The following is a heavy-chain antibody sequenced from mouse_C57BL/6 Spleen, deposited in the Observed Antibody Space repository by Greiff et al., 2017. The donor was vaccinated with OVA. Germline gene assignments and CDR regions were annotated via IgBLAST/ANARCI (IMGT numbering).Heavy chain of an antibody. CDR1: GFTFSSYA. CDR3: ARGLTGSWFAY. CDR2: ISDGGSYT. D-gene: IGHD4-1*01. Sequence: EVKLQESGGGLVKPGGSLKLSCAASGFTFSSYAMSWVRQTPEKRLEWVATISDGGSYTYYPDNVKGRFTISRDNAKNNLYLQMSHLKSEDTAMYYCARGLTGSWFAYWGQGTLVTVSA. V-gene: IGHV5-4*03. J-gene: IGHJ3*01.